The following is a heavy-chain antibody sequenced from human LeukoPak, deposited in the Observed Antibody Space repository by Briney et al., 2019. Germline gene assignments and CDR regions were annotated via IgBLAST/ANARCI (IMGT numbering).Heavy chain of an antibody. J-gene: IGHJ4*02. V-gene: IGHV3-23*01. D-gene: IGHD6-19*01. CDR1: GFTFSSYA. Sequence: GGSLRLSCAASGFTFSSYAMSWVRQAPGKGLEWVSAIIGSLGVTFDGTFYADSVKGRFTISRDNSKNTLFLQMNTLRAEDTAVYYCAREGSVAGTGYFDYWGQGSLVTVSS. CDR3: AREGSVAGTGYFDY. CDR2: IIGSLGVTFDGT.